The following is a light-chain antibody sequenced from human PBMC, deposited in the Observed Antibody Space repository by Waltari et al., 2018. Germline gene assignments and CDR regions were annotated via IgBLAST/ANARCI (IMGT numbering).Light chain of an antibody. CDR2: VAS. CDR3: QQRSNWLT. J-gene: IGKJ4*01. CDR1: QSVRSY. Sequence: EIVLTQSPATLSLSPGERVTLSCRASQSVRSYLAWYQQKPGQAPRLPIYVASNRATGIPARFSGSGSGTDFTLTISSLEPEDFAVYYCQQRSNWLTFGGGTKVEIK. V-gene: IGKV3-11*01.